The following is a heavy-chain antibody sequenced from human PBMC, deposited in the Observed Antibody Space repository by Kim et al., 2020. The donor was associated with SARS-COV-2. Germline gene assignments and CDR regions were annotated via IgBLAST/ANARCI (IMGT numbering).Heavy chain of an antibody. J-gene: IGHJ6*03. V-gene: IGHV3-30-3*01. CDR2: ISYDGSNK. Sequence: GGSLRLSCAASGFTFSSYAMHWVRQAPGKGLEWVAVISYDGSNKYYADSVKGRFTISRDNSKNTLYLQMNSLRSEDTAVYYCSRGHEGYYYYMDVWGKGT. CDR1: GFTFSSYA. CDR3: SRGHEGYYYYMDV.